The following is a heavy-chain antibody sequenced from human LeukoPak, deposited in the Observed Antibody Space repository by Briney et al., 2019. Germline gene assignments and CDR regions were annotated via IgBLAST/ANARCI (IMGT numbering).Heavy chain of an antibody. CDR3: ARLRDGRWLLEY. J-gene: IGHJ4*02. Sequence: SETLSLTCTASGGSISSSGYYWGWIRQPPGKGLEWIASINYSGTTYYNPSLKSRVTISEDRSKNQFSLKLSSATAADTAVYYCARLRDGRWLLEYWGQGTLVTVSS. CDR1: GGSISSSGYY. CDR2: INYSGTT. V-gene: IGHV4-39*01. D-gene: IGHD5-24*01.